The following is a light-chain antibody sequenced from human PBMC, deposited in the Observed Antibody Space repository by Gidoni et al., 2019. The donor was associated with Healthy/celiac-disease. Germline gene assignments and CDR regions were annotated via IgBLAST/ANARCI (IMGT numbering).Light chain of an antibody. J-gene: IGKJ1*01. CDR2: WAS. CDR3: QQYYSTPRT. V-gene: IGKV4-1*01. Sequence: DIVMTQSPDSLAVSLGERATINLAWYQQKPGQPPKLLIYWASTRESGVPDRFSGSGSGTDFTLTISSLQAEDVAVYYCQQYYSTPRTFGQGTKVEIK.